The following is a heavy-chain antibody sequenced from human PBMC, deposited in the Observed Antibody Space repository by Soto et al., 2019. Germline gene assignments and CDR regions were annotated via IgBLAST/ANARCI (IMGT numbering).Heavy chain of an antibody. D-gene: IGHD4-17*01. J-gene: IGHJ6*02. V-gene: IGHV1-69*13. CDR1: GGTFSSYA. CDR2: IIPIFGTA. CDR3: ARGSATTVNTVTYYYGMDV. Sequence: EASVKVSCKASGGTFSSYAISWVRQAPGQGLEWMGGIIPIFGTANYAQKFQGRVTITADEPTSTAYMELSSLRSEDTAVYYCARGSATTVNTVTYYYGMDVWGQGTRVTVSS.